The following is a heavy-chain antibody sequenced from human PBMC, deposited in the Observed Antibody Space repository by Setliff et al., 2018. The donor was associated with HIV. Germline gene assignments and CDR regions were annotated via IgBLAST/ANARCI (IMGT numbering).Heavy chain of an antibody. V-gene: IGHV2-70*11. J-gene: IGHJ4*02. Sequence: SGPTLVNPPQTLTLTCIFSGFSLSTSGMCVSWIRQPPGKALEWLARIDWDDDKYYNTSLNTRLTISKDTSKNQVVLTMTNMDPVDTATYYCARNQILGVVNGLDYWGQGTLVTVSS. CDR2: IDWDDDK. CDR3: ARNQILGVVNGLDY. CDR1: GFSLSTSGMC. D-gene: IGHD3-3*01.